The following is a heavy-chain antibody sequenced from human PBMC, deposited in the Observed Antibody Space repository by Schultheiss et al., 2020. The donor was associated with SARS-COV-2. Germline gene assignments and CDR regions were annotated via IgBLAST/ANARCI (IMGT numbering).Heavy chain of an antibody. J-gene: IGHJ4*02. CDR1: GFTLANYA. CDR2: ISYDGNNK. Sequence: GGSLRLSCAASGFTLANYAVHWVRQAPGKGPEWLTVISYDGNNKYYADSVNGRFTISRDNSKNTLYLQMNSLRAEDTAVYYCARDNVWREPRVFDYWGQGTLVTVSS. V-gene: IGHV3-30*04. CDR3: ARDNVWREPRVFDY. D-gene: IGHD1-26*01.